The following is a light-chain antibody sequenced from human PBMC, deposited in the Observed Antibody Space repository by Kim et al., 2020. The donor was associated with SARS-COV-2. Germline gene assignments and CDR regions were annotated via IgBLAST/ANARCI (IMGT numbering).Light chain of an antibody. CDR2: RNN. CDR1: SNNVGNQG. Sequence: QAGLTQPPSVSWGLRQTATLTCAGNSNNVGNQGAAWLQQHQGHPPKLLSYRNNNRPSGISERLSASRSGNTASLTITGLQPEDEADYYCSAWDSSLSAWVFGGGTKVTVL. J-gene: IGLJ3*02. V-gene: IGLV10-54*01. CDR3: SAWDSSLSAWV.